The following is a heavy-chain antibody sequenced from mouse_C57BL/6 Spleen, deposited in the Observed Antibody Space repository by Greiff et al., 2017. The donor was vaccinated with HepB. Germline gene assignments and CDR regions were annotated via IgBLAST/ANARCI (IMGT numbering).Heavy chain of an antibody. CDR3: ARGDYYGSSFAY. V-gene: IGHV1-47*01. Sequence: LVESGAELVKPGASVKMSCKASGYTFTTYPIEWMKQNHGKSLEWIGNFHPYNDDTKYNEKFKGKATLTVEKSSSTVYLELSRLTSDDSAVYYCARGDYYGSSFAYWGQGTLVTVSA. CDR2: FHPYNDDT. CDR1: GYTFTTYP. D-gene: IGHD1-1*01. J-gene: IGHJ3*01.